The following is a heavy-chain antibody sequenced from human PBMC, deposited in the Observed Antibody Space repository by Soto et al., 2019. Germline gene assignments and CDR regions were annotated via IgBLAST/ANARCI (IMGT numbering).Heavy chain of an antibody. CDR3: AHGSCSSADCYPNPYLDY. CDR2: IYWDDDE. V-gene: IGHV2-5*02. D-gene: IGHD2-2*01. Sequence: QITLKESGPTLVKPTQTLTLTCTFSGFSLSTTAEGMGWIRQPPGKALEWLALIYWDDDERYSPSLKSRLTITKDTSKNQVVLTMTNVDPVYSATYYCAHGSCSSADCYPNPYLDYWGQGILVTVSS. J-gene: IGHJ4*02. CDR1: GFSLSTTAEG.